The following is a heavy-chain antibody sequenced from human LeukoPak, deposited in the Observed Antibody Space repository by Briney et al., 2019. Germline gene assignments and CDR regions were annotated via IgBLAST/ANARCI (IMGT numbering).Heavy chain of an antibody. Sequence: SETLSLTCAVYGGSLSGYYWSWIRQPPGKGLEWIGYIYYSGSTNYNPSLKSRVTISVDTSKNQFSLKLSSVTAADTAVYYCARDLYGYGDYISDWFDPWGQGTLVTVSS. CDR3: ARDLYGYGDYISDWFDP. D-gene: IGHD4-17*01. J-gene: IGHJ5*02. CDR1: GGSLSGYY. CDR2: IYYSGST. V-gene: IGHV4-59*01.